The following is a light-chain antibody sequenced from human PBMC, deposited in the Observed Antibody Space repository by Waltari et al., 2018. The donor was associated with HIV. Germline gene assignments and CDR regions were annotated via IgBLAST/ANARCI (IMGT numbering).Light chain of an antibody. V-gene: IGLV3-25*03. CDR2: KDH. CDR1: VLPDPY. J-gene: IGLJ2*01. CDR3: QSGDKGRTHSVV. Sequence: SSELIQPPSQSVSPGQTARIPCSGDVLPDPYLYWYQQRPGQAPLLVIYKDHERPSGIPERFSGSSSGTKATLTITGVQPEDEADYYCQSGDKGRTHSVVFGGGTKLTVL.